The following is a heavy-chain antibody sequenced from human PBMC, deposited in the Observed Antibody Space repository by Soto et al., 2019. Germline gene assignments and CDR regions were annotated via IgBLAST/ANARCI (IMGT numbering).Heavy chain of an antibody. J-gene: IGHJ2*01. Sequence: PGKGLEWIGEIYHSGSTTYNPSLKSRVTISVDKSKNQFSLKLSAVTAADTAVYYCARYFLQAEDGIRVSVPVSAFLLNRTSDL. CDR2: IYHSGST. CDR3: ARYFLQAEDGIRVSVPVSAFLLNRTSDL. D-gene: IGHD2-2*02. V-gene: IGHV4-4*02.